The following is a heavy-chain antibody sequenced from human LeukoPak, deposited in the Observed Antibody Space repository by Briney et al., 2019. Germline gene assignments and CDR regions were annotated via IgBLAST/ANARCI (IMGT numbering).Heavy chain of an antibody. CDR2: MNPNSGNT. D-gene: IGHD4-11*01. CDR1: GYTFTSYD. Sequence: ASVKVSCKASGYTFTSYDINWVRQATGQGLEWMGWMNPNSGNTGYAQKFQGRVTMTRNTSIGTAYMELSSLRSEDTAVYYCAAVSRPNDAFDIWGQGTMVTVSS. CDR3: AAVSRPNDAFDI. J-gene: IGHJ3*02. V-gene: IGHV1-8*01.